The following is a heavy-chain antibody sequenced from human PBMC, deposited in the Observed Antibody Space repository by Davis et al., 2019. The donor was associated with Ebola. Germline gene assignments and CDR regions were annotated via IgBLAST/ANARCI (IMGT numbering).Heavy chain of an antibody. CDR2: ISAYNGNT. D-gene: IGHD6-6*01. CDR1: GYSFTSYS. J-gene: IGHJ3*02. V-gene: IGHV1-3*01. Sequence: AASVKVSCKASGYSFTSYSIHWVRQAPGQRLEWMGWISAYNGNTNYAQRFQDRVTITADESTSTAYMELSSLRSEDTAVYYCARERARAFDIWGQGTMVTVSS. CDR3: ARERARAFDI.